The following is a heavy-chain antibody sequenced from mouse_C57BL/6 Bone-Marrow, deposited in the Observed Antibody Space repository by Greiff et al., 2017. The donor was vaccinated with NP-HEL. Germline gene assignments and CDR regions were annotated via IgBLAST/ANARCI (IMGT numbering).Heavy chain of an antibody. Sequence: HLPQAGAELARPGASVKMSCKASGYTFTSYTMHWVKQRPGQGLEWIGYINPSSGYTKYNQKFKDKATLTADKSSSTAYMQLSSLTSEDSAVYYCAREVLTGTLDYWGQGTTLTVSS. CDR2: INPSSGYT. D-gene: IGHD4-1*01. CDR3: AREVLTGTLDY. V-gene: IGHV1-4*01. J-gene: IGHJ2*01. CDR1: GYTFTSYT.